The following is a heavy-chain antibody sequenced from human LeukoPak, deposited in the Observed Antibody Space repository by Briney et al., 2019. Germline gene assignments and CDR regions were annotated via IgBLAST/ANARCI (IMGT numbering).Heavy chain of an antibody. D-gene: IGHD3-22*01. CDR3: ARDYGSSGYYLGMDV. Sequence: ASVTVSFTASGYTFTGYYMHWVRQAPGQGLEWMGWINPNSGGTNYAQKFQGWVTMTRDTSISTAYMELSRLRSDDTAVYYCARDYGSSGYYLGMDVWGQGTTVTVSS. CDR2: INPNSGGT. V-gene: IGHV1-2*04. J-gene: IGHJ6*02. CDR1: GYTFTGYY.